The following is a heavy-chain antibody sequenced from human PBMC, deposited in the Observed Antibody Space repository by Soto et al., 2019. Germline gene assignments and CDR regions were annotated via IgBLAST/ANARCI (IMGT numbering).Heavy chain of an antibody. V-gene: IGHV4-59*01. CDR1: GASISSYY. D-gene: IGHD3-3*01. J-gene: IGHJ4*02. CDR2: ISYSGST. Sequence: QVQLQESGPGLVKPSETLSLTCTVSGASISSYYWTWIRQPPGKGLEWIGYISYSGSTNYNPSLKSRVTMSVNTSKNRFPLKLTSVTAADTAISFCPSVTPRNSHLNFYGYWGQGTLVTVAS. CDR3: PSVTPRNSHLNFYGY.